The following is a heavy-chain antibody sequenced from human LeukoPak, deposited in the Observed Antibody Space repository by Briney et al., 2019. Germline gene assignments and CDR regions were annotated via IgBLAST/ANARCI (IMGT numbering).Heavy chain of an antibody. CDR1: GFTFSSDS. Sequence: PGGTLRLSCAASGFTFSSDSMNWVRQAPGQGLEWVSFISSSSSYIYYAESVKGPFTISRDNAKNSLYLQMNSLRAEDTAVYYCARIVTPATFDYWGQGTLVTVSS. CDR3: ARIVTPATFDY. CDR2: ISSSSSYI. J-gene: IGHJ4*02. V-gene: IGHV3-21*06. D-gene: IGHD1-26*01.